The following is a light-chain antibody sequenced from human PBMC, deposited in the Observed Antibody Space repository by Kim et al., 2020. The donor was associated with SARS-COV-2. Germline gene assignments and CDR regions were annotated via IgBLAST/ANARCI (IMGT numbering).Light chain of an antibody. CDR2: EVN. J-gene: IGLJ3*02. CDR1: SSDVGGYNF. CDR3: SSYAGNSHWV. V-gene: IGLV2-8*01. Sequence: GQSVPISPTGTSSDVGGYNFVSWYQLHPGKAPKLVIYEVNKRPSGVPDRFSGSKSGNTASLTVSGLQSEDEADYYCSSYAGNSHWVFGGGTKLTVL.